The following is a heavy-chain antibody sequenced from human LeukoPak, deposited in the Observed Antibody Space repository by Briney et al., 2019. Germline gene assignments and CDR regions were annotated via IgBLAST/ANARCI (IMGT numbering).Heavy chain of an antibody. V-gene: IGHV3-48*03. CDR3: ARDRRDYDILTGYYTPVGAFDI. CDR1: GFTFSSYE. D-gene: IGHD3-9*01. Sequence: GALRLSCAASGFTFSSYEMNWVRQAPGKGLEWVSYISSSGSTIYYADSVKGRFTISRDNAKNSLYLQMNSLRAEDTAVYYCARDRRDYDILTGYYTPVGAFDIWGQGTMVTVSS. CDR2: ISSSGSTI. J-gene: IGHJ3*02.